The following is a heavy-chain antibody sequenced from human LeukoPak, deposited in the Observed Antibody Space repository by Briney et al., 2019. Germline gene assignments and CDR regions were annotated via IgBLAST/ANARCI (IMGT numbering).Heavy chain of an antibody. CDR2: IYYSGST. CDR3: ARGGITYYDSSGLDY. V-gene: IGHV4-59*12. D-gene: IGHD3-22*01. Sequence: SETLSLTCTVSGGSISSYYWSWIRQPPGKGLEWIGYIYYSGSTNYNPSLKSRVTISVDTSKNQFSLKLSSVTAADTAVYYCARGGITYYDSSGLDYWGQGTLVTVSS. CDR1: GGSISSYY. J-gene: IGHJ4*02.